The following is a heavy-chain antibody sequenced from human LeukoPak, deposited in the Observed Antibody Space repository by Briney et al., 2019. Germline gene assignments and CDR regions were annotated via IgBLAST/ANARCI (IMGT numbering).Heavy chain of an antibody. J-gene: IGHJ4*02. CDR2: ISYDGSNK. V-gene: IGHV3-30*03. D-gene: IGHD3-9*01. Sequence: GRSLRLSCAASGFNFNGYAIHWVRQAPGKGLEWVAVISYDGSNKYYADSVKGRFTISRDNSKNTPYLQMNSLRAEDTAVYYCARLPAFARLVRDIKDYWGQGTLVTVFS. CDR3: ARLPAFARLVRDIKDY. CDR1: GFNFNGYA.